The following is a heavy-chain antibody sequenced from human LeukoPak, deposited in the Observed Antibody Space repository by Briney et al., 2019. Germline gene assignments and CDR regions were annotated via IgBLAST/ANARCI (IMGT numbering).Heavy chain of an antibody. J-gene: IGHJ5*02. Sequence: GGPLRLPCAPSGFTFSSSWMYWLRQSPGRGLVWVSRMNSYLTTISYADSVRGRFTISRDNAQNTLHLQMDSLRVGDTAVYDCARGAPIDHWGQGVLVTVSS. CDR2: MNSYLTTI. CDR3: ARGAPIDH. CDR1: GFTFSSSW. V-gene: IGHV3-74*01.